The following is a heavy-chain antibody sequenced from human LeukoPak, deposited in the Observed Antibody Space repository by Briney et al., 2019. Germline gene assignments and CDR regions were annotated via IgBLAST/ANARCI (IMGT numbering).Heavy chain of an antibody. CDR1: GGSISSYH. CDR3: ARDSQVVDAFDF. Sequence: SQTLSLTCTVSGGSISSYHWSWIRQPPGKGLEWIGYIYYSGSTNYNPSLKSRVTISVDTPKNQFSLKLSSVTAADTAVYYCARDSQVVDAFDFWGQGTKVTVSS. D-gene: IGHD2-21*01. V-gene: IGHV4-59*01. J-gene: IGHJ3*01. CDR2: IYYSGST.